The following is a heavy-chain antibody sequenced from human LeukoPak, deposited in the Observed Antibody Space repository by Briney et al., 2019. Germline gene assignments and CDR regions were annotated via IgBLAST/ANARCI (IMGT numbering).Heavy chain of an antibody. CDR3: ARSVRGYEWCEDY. J-gene: IGHJ4*02. Sequence: PGGSLRLSCAASGFTFSSYSMNWVRQAPGKGLEWVSYISSSSSTIYYADSVKGRFTISRDNAKNSLYLQMNSLRDEDTAVYYFARSVRGYEWCEDYWVLGTLVNVSS. CDR2: ISSSSSTI. CDR1: GFTFSSYS. V-gene: IGHV3-48*02. D-gene: IGHD5-12*01.